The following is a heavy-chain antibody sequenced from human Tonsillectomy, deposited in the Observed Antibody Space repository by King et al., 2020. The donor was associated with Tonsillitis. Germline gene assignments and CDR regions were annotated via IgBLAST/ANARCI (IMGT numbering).Heavy chain of an antibody. D-gene: IGHD3-16*02. CDR1: GGSISSGGYY. V-gene: IGHV4-31*03. CDR3: ASFEDYVWGSYRSKTDAFDI. J-gene: IGHJ3*02. CDR2: IYYSGST. Sequence: VQLQESGPGLVKPSQTLSLTCTVSGGSISSGGYYWSWIRQHPGKGLEWIGYIYYSGSTYYNPSLKCRVTISVDTSKNQFSLKLSSVTAADTAVYYCASFEDYVWGSYRSKTDAFDIWGQGTMVTVSS.